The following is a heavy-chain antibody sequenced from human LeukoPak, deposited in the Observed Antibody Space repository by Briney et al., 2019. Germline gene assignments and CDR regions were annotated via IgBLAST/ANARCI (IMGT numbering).Heavy chain of an antibody. CDR1: GDSVSSNSAA. CDR3: ARDRSRWDSSSTYYFDY. V-gene: IGHV6-1*01. J-gene: IGHJ4*02. CDR2: AYSRSKWYN. Sequence: SQTLSLTCAISGDSVSSNSAAWNWIRQSPSRGLEWLGRAYSRSKWYNDYAVSVKSRITLNPDTSKNQFSLQLNSVTPEDTAVYYCARDRSRWDSSSTYYFDYWGQGTLVTVSS. D-gene: IGHD6-6*01.